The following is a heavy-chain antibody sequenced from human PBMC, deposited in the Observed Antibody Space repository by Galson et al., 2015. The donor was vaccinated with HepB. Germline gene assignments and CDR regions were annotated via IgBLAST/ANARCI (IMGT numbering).Heavy chain of an antibody. CDR1: GGTFSSYA. J-gene: IGHJ6*02. D-gene: IGHD3-22*01. CDR2: IIPIFGTA. Sequence: SVKVSCKASGGTFSSYAISWVRQAPGQGLEWMGGIIPIFGTANYAQKFQGRVTITADESTSTAYMELSSLRSEDTAVYYCARNYYDSSGYDKGGDYYYGMDVWGQGTMVTVSS. CDR3: ARNYYDSSGYDKGGDYYYGMDV. V-gene: IGHV1-69*13.